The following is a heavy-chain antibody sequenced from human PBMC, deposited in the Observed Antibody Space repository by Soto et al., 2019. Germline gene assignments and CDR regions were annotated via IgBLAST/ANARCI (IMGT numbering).Heavy chain of an antibody. V-gene: IGHV1-8*01. CDR1: GYTFTTYD. CDR3: ARGVDAGVDV. CDR2: MSPNSGAT. J-gene: IGHJ6*02. D-gene: IGHD1-1*01. Sequence: QVQLVQSGAEVTKPGASVKVSCKASGYTFTTYDINWVRQATGQGLEWLGWMSPNSGATGYAQKFQGRVTMTRDTSMTQAYLELSNLGSEDTAMYYFARGVDAGVDVWGQGTTVTVSS.